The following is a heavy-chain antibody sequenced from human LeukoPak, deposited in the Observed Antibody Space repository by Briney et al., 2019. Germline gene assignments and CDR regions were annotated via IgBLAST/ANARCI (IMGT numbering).Heavy chain of an antibody. CDR2: INPNSGGT. CDR3: ARDQGQYYYYYYGMDV. Sequence: ASVKVSCKASGYTFTSYDFNWVRQAPGQGLEWMGRINPNSGGTNYAQKFQGRVTMTRDTSISTAYMELSRLRSDDTAVYYCARDQGQYYYYYYGMDVWGQGTTVTVSS. V-gene: IGHV1-2*06. CDR1: GYTFTSYD. J-gene: IGHJ6*02.